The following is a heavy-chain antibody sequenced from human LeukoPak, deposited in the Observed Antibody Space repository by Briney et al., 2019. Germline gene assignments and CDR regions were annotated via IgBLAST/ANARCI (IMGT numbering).Heavy chain of an antibody. V-gene: IGHV3-23*01. D-gene: IGHD2-2*02. CDR2: ISGSGGST. CDR1: GFTFSSYA. J-gene: IGHJ3*01. CDR3: ARMYCSRTSCYTDAFDV. Sequence: GGSLRLSCAASGFTFSSYAMSWVRQAPGKGLEWVSAISGSGGSTYYADSVKGRFTISRDNAKNSVYLQMNSLRAEDTALYYCARMYCSRTSCYTDAFDVWGQGTMVTVSS.